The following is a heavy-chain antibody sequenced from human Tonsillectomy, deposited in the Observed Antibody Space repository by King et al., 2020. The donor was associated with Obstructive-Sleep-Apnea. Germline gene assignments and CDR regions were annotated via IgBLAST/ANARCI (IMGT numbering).Heavy chain of an antibody. V-gene: IGHV3-30*18. CDR3: AKDLGVGVTYYSGSGTYEDAMDV. CDR2: ISFDGSNE. CDR1: GFTFSSYG. Sequence: QVQLVESGGGVVQPGRSLRLSCAASGFTFSSYGMHWVRQAPGKGLEWVAVISFDGSNEYYGGSVKGRFTISRDNSKNTLYLQINSLRAEDTAEYYCAKDLGVGVTYYSGSGTYEDAMDVWGQGTTVTVSS. D-gene: IGHD3-10*01. J-gene: IGHJ6*02.